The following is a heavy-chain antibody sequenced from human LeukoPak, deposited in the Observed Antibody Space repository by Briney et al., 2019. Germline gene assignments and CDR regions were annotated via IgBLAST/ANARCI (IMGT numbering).Heavy chain of an antibody. CDR2: IYYSGST. D-gene: IGHD2-2*02. CDR1: GGSISSGDYY. CDR3: ARLNAYCSSTSCYMGTIDL. V-gene: IGHV4-30-4*01. Sequence: SETLSLTCTVSGGSISSGDYYWSWIRQPPGKGLEWIGYIYYSGSTYYNPSLKSRVTISVDTSKNQFSLKLSSVTAADTAVYYCARLNAYCSSTSCYMGTIDLWGQGTLVTVSS. J-gene: IGHJ5*02.